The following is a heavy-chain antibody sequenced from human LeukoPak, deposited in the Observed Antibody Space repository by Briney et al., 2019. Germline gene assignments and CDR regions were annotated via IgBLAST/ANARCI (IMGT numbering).Heavy chain of an antibody. CDR2: ISSDGTTM. V-gene: IGHV3-11*04. J-gene: IGHJ3*02. Sequence: PGGSLRLSCAASKFTFSDSYMGWLRQAPGKGLEWVSYISSDGTTMYYADSVKGRFTISRDNAKNSLYLQMNSLRAEDTAVYYCARAAGSYAFNIWGQGTMVTVSS. D-gene: IGHD6-13*01. CDR3: ARAAGSYAFNI. CDR1: KFTFSDSY.